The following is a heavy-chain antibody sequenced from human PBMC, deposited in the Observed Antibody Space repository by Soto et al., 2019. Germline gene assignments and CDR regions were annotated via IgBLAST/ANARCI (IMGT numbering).Heavy chain of an antibody. V-gene: IGHV3-72*01. CDR1: GFTFSDHY. Sequence: GGSLRLSCAASGFTFSDHYMDWVRQAPGKGLEWVGRTRNKANSYTTEYAASVKGRFTISRDDSKNSLYLQMNSLKTEDTAVYYCAREKGITGTTAWFDPWGQGTLVTVSS. J-gene: IGHJ5*02. D-gene: IGHD1-7*01. CDR3: AREKGITGTTAWFDP. CDR2: TRNKANSYTT.